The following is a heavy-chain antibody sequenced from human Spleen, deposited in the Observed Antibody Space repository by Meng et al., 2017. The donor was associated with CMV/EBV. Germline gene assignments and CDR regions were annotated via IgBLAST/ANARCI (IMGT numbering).Heavy chain of an antibody. V-gene: IGHV5-51*01. Sequence: KVSCKGSGYTFTNYWIGWVRQMPGKGLEWMGIIYPGDSDTRYSPSFQGQVTISADKSINTAYLQWSSLKASDTAMYYCARRPAGGSDWFDPWGQGTLVTVSS. CDR2: IYPGDSDT. CDR1: GYTFTNYW. CDR3: ARRPAGGSDWFDP. J-gene: IGHJ5*02. D-gene: IGHD3-16*01.